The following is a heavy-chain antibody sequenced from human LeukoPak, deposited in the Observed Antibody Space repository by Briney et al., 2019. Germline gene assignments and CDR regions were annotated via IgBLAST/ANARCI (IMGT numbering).Heavy chain of an antibody. V-gene: IGHV4-38-2*02. D-gene: IGHD6-13*01. CDR3: ARGGGYSSSWFPFDY. CDR2: IYHSGST. J-gene: IGHJ4*02. CDR1: GYSISSGYY. Sequence: SETLSLTCTVSGYSISSGYYWGWIRQPPGKGLEWIGSIYHSGSTNYNPSLKSRVTISVDKSKNQFSLKLSSVTAADTAVYYCARGGGYSSSWFPFDYWGQGTLVTVSS.